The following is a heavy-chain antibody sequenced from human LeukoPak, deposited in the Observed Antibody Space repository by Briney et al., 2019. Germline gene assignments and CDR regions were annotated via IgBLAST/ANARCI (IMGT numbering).Heavy chain of an antibody. CDR1: GFTFGSYW. J-gene: IGHJ4*02. Sequence: HPGGSLGLSCAASGFTFGSYWMRWVRQAPGKGLEWVANIKQDGSEKNYVDSVKGRFTISRDNAKNSLYLQMNSLRAEDTAVYYCASGLELDYWGQGTLVTVSS. CDR3: ASGLELDY. CDR2: IKQDGSEK. V-gene: IGHV3-7*03.